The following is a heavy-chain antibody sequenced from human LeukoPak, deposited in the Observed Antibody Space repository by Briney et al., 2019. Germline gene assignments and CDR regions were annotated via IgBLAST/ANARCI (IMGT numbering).Heavy chain of an antibody. J-gene: IGHJ6*02. D-gene: IGHD3-9*01. V-gene: IGHV1-18*01. CDR3: GRDVIRYFDWLPNYYYGMDV. CDR1: GYTFTSYG. CDR2: ISAYNGNT. Sequence: ASVKVSCKASGYTFTSYGISWVRQAPGQGLEWMGWISAYNGNTNYAQKLQGRVTMTTDTSTSTAYMELRSLRSDDTAVYYCGRDVIRYFDWLPNYYYGMDVWGQGTTVTVSS.